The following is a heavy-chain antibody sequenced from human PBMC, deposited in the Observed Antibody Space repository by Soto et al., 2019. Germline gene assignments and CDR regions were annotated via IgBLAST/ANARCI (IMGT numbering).Heavy chain of an antibody. CDR2: ITPILGIA. J-gene: IGHJ4*02. CDR3: ARKGSSSNDY. D-gene: IGHD6-13*01. CDR1: GGTFSSYT. V-gene: IGHV1-69*02. Sequence: QVQLVQSGAEVKKPGSSVKVSCKASGGTFSSYTISWVRQAPGQGLEWMGRITPILGIANYAQKFQGRVTITADKSTSTAYMELSSLRSEDTAVYYCARKGSSSNDYWGQGTLVTVSS.